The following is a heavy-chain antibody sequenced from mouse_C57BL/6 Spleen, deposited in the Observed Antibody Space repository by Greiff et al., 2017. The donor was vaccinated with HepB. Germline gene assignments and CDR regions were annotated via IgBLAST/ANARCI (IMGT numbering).Heavy chain of an antibody. CDR3: ARAQLRHHFDY. Sequence: VQLQQPGAELVKPGASVKLSCKASGYTFTSYWMHWVKQRPGQGLEWIGMIHPNSGSTNYNEKFKSKAKLTVDKSSSTAYMQLSSLTSEDSAVYYCARAQLRHHFDYWGQGTTLTVSS. V-gene: IGHV1-64*01. CDR1: GYTFTSYW. J-gene: IGHJ2*01. D-gene: IGHD3-2*02. CDR2: IHPNSGST.